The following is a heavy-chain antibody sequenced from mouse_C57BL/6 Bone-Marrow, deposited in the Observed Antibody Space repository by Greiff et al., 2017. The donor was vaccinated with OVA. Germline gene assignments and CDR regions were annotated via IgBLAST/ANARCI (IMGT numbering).Heavy chain of an antibody. Sequence: VQLQQSGAELVRPGASVKLSCTASGFNIKDDYMHWVKQRPEQGLEWIGWIDPENGDTEYASKFQGKATITADTSSTTAYLQLSSLTSEDTAVYYCTTDGYSFAYWGQGTLVTVAA. D-gene: IGHD2-3*01. V-gene: IGHV14-4*01. CDR3: TTDGYSFAY. CDR2: IDPENGDT. J-gene: IGHJ3*01. CDR1: GFNIKDDY.